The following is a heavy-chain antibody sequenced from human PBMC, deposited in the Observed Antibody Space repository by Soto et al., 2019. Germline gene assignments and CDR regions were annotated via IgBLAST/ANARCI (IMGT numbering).Heavy chain of an antibody. CDR3: ARGDYGGNFGFDYYYYGMDV. CDR1: GGGFSSYA. D-gene: IGHD4-17*01. V-gene: IGHV1-69*01. J-gene: IGHJ6*02. CDR2: IIPIFGTA. Sequence: LLKLSGKAAGGGFSSYAISWVRHAPEQGLEWMGGIIPIFGTANYAQKFQGRVTITADESTSTAYMELSSLRSEDTAVYYCARGDYGGNFGFDYYYYGMDVSGQATTVTVPS.